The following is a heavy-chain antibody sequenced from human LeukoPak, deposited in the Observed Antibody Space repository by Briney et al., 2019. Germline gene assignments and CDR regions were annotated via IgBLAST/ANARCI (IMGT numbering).Heavy chain of an antibody. CDR2: IWYDGSNK. V-gene: IGHV3-33*01. J-gene: IGHJ4*02. D-gene: IGHD3-10*01. CDR1: GFTFSTYG. Sequence: PGRSLRLSCVASGFTFSTYGMHWVRQAPGKGLEWVAVIWYDGSNKYYADSVKGRFTISRDNSKNTLYLQMNSLRAEDTAVYYCARGNMNRGVIEELDDWGQGTLVTVSS. CDR3: ARGNMNRGVIEELDD.